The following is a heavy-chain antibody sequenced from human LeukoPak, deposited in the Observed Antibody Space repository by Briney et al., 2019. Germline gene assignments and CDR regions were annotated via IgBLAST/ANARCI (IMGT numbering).Heavy chain of an antibody. CDR2: ISSSGSTI. Sequence: PGGSLRLSCAASGFTFSDYYMSWIRQAPGKWLEWVSYISSSGSTIYYADSVKGRFTISRDNAKNSLYLQMNSLRAEDTAVYYCAILQLWPNDAFDIWGQGTMVTVSS. V-gene: IGHV3-11*01. J-gene: IGHJ3*02. CDR3: AILQLWPNDAFDI. D-gene: IGHD5-18*01. CDR1: GFTFSDYY.